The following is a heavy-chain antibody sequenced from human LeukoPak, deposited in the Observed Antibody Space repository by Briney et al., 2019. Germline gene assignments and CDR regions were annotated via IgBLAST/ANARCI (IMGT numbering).Heavy chain of an antibody. CDR2: IDTYSGKT. CDR3: ARDRGIAEADSFDP. Sequence: GASVKVSCKASGYTYTTDGISWGRQAPGQGLEWMGWIDTYSGKTNYAQKFQGRVTMTSDTSTSTAYMELRSLRSDDTAVYYCARDRGIAEADSFDPWGQGTLVTVSS. V-gene: IGHV1-18*01. D-gene: IGHD6-13*01. CDR1: GYTYTTDG. J-gene: IGHJ5*02.